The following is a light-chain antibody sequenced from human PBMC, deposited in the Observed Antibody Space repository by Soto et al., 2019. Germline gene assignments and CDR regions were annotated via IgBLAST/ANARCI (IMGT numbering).Light chain of an antibody. CDR2: DAS. J-gene: IGKJ1*01. V-gene: IGKV1-5*01. Sequence: ITCRASQSISSWLAWYQQKPGKAPKLLIYDASSLESGVPSRFSGSGSGTEFTLTITSLQPDDFATYYCQQYNSYPWTFGQGTKVDIK. CDR3: QQYNSYPWT. CDR1: QSISSW.